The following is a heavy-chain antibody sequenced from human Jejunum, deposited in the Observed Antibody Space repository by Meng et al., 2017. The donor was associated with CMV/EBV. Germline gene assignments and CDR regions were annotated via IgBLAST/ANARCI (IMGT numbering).Heavy chain of an antibody. V-gene: IGHV3-74*01. D-gene: IGHD2/OR15-2a*01. Sequence: LKISWAASGFTFSNYWMHWVRQAPGKGLVWVSRINSDGSSTTYADSVKGRLTISRDNAKNTLYLQMNSLRAEDTAVYYCARGIGESWGQGALVTVSS. CDR1: GFTFSNYW. CDR2: INSDGSST. CDR3: ARGIGES. J-gene: IGHJ4*02.